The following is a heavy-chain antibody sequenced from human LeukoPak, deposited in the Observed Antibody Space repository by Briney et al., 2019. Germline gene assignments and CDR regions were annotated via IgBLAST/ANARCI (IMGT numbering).Heavy chain of an antibody. CDR3: ARSPPWAPLDY. Sequence: GRSLRLSCAASGFTVSNNYMSWVRQAPGKGLGWVSVIYSVNRTSYADSVKGRFTISRDSSKNTLCLQMNSLRAEDTAVYYCARSPPWAPLDYWGQGTLVTVSS. V-gene: IGHV3-66*01. CDR1: GFTVSNNY. CDR2: IYSVNRT. J-gene: IGHJ4*02.